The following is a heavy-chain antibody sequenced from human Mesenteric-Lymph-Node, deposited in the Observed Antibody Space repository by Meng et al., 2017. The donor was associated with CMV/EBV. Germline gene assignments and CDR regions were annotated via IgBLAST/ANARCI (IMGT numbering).Heavy chain of an antibody. CDR1: GGSFSGYY. J-gene: IGHJ6*02. Sequence: SQTPSLTGAVYGGSFSGYYWSWIRQPPGKGLEWIGEINHSGSTNYNPSLKSRVTISVDTSKNQFSLKLSSVTAADTAVYYCARKMYYCSSTSCYGKHPYYYGMDVWGQGTTVTVSS. CDR2: INHSGST. D-gene: IGHD2-2*01. CDR3: ARKMYYCSSTSCYGKHPYYYGMDV. V-gene: IGHV4-34*01.